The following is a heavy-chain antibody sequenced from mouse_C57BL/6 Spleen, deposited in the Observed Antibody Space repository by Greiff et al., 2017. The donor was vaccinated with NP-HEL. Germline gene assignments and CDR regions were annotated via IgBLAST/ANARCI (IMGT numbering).Heavy chain of an antibody. V-gene: IGHV1-82*01. CDR2: IYPGDGDT. CDR1: GYAFSSSW. Sequence: QVQLQQSGPELVKPGASVKISCKASGYAFSSSWMNWVKQRPGKGLEWIGRIYPGDGDTNYNGKFKGKATLTADKSSSTAYMQLSSLTSEDSAVYFCARSYDDPYYAMDYWGQGTSVTVSS. D-gene: IGHD2-12*01. CDR3: ARSYDDPYYAMDY. J-gene: IGHJ4*01.